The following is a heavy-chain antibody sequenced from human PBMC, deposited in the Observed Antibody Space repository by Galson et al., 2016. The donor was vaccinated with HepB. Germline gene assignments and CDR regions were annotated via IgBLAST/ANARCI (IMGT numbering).Heavy chain of an antibody. CDR2: VTWNSENI. Sequence: SLRLSCAASGFTFDDYAMHWVRQVSGRGLEWVSGVTWNSENIGYADSVKGRFTISRDNAKNSLYLQMNSLRAEDTAVYYCARVGYNYGSGSYYNGDDWYFDLWGRGTLVIVPS. D-gene: IGHD3-10*01. J-gene: IGHJ2*01. CDR1: GFTFDDYA. CDR3: ARVGYNYGSGSYYNGDDWYFDL. V-gene: IGHV3-9*01.